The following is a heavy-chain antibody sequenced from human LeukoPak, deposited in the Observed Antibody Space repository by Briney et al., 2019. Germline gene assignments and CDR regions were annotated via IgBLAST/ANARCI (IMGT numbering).Heavy chain of an antibody. J-gene: IGHJ4*02. D-gene: IGHD6-6*01. CDR3: AREYSSSSGRAFDY. Sequence: GGSLRLSCAASGFTFSNYWMHWVRQGPGKGLVWVSRISPDGSTTTYADSVKGRFIISRDSAQNTVYLQMSSLRLEDTAVYYCAREYSSSSGRAFDYWGQGTLVTAS. CDR1: GFTFSNYW. CDR2: ISPDGSTT. V-gene: IGHV3-74*01.